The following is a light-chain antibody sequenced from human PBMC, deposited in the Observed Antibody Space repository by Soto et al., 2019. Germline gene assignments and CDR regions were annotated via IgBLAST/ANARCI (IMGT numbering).Light chain of an antibody. CDR1: QSISSW. J-gene: IGKJ2*01. CDR2: DAS. Sequence: DIQMTQSPSTLSASVGDRVTITCRASQSISSWLGWYQQKPGKAPKLLIYDASSLESGVPSRFSGSGSGTEFTLTISSLQPDDFATYYCQQYNSYSRNTFGQGTKLEIK. CDR3: QQYNSYSRNT. V-gene: IGKV1-5*01.